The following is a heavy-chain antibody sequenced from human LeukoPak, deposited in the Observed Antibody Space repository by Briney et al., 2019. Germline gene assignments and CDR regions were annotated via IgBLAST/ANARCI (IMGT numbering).Heavy chain of an antibody. V-gene: IGHV3-23*01. J-gene: IGHJ4*02. Sequence: GGSLRLSCAASGFTFSNYAMSWVRQAPGKGLEWVSSISGSGGSTYYADSVKGRFTISRDNSKNTLYLQINSLRVEDTAVYYCAKIMRRQQLARLGVLDYWGQGTLVTASS. D-gene: IGHD6-13*01. CDR3: AKIMRRQQLARLGVLDY. CDR1: GFTFSNYA. CDR2: ISGSGGST.